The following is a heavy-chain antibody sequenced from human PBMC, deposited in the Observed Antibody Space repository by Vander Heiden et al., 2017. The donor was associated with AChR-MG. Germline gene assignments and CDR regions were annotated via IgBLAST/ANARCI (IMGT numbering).Heavy chain of an antibody. V-gene: IGHV3-49*03. CDR3: VRDGRGHSSGYFDY. Sequence: EVQLVESGGGLVQPGRSLRLSCAASGFTFGDHGMRWFRQAPGKWLEWVSFIRSKAYGETTDYAASVKGRFSILRDDSKSIAYLQMNSLKTEDTAVYYCVRDGRGHSSGYFDYWGQGTLVTVSS. CDR2: IRSKAYGETT. CDR1: GFTFGDHG. J-gene: IGHJ4*02. D-gene: IGHD5-18*01.